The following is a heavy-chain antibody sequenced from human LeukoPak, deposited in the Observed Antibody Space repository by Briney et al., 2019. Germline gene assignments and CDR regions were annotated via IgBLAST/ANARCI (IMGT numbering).Heavy chain of an antibody. CDR3: ARRSSGWTRHYFDY. J-gene: IGHJ4*02. CDR2: IYPDDSDT. V-gene: IGHV5-51*01. Sequence: GESLKISCKHSEYSFPNYCIGWVRQMPGKGLEWMGIIYPDDSDTRYGPSFQGQVTISADKSISTAYPQWSSLKASDTAMYYCARRSSGWTRHYFDYWGQGTLVTVSS. D-gene: IGHD6-19*01. CDR1: EYSFPNYC.